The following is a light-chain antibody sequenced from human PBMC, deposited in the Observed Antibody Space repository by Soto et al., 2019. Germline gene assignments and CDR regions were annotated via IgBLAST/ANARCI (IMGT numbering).Light chain of an antibody. V-gene: IGKV1-9*01. CDR1: QGISSY. Sequence: DIQLTQSPSFLSASVGDRVTITCRASQGISSYLAWYQQRPGKAPKLLIYGASTLQSGVPSRFSSSGSGTEFTLTISSLQPEDFTTYYCQQFNSYPLTFGGGTKVEIK. J-gene: IGKJ4*01. CDR3: QQFNSYPLT. CDR2: GAS.